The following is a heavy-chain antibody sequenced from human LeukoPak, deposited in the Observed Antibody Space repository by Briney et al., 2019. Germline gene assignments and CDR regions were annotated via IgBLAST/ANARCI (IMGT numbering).Heavy chain of an antibody. CDR2: INPNSGGT. J-gene: IGHJ4*02. CDR1: GYTFTGYY. V-gene: IGHV1-2*06. D-gene: IGHD5-18*01. Sequence: GASVKVSCKASGYTFTGYYMHWVRQAPGQGLEWMGRINPNSGGTNYAQKFQGRVTMTRDTSISTAYMELSRLRSDDTAVYYCARVESYGFNGVDYWGQGTLVTVSS. CDR3: ARVESYGFNGVDY.